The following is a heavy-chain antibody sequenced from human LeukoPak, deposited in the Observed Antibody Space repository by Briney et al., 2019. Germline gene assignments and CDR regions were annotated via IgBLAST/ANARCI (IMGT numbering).Heavy chain of an antibody. Sequence: PGRSLRLSCAASGFTFSRYGMHWVRQAPGKGLEWVAVIWYDGSITYYADSVMGRFTISKDNSRNMLYLQMNSLRAEDTAVYYCAKADEMNMDYWGQGTLVTVSS. CDR1: GFTFSRYG. CDR3: AKADEMNMDY. CDR2: IWYDGSIT. J-gene: IGHJ4*02. D-gene: IGHD2/OR15-2a*01. V-gene: IGHV3-33*06.